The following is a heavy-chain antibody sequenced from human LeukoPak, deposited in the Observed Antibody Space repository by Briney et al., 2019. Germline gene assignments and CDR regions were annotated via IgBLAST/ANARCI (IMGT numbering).Heavy chain of an antibody. V-gene: IGHV4-34*01. CDR3: ARDIGRDGYNGDY. CDR2: INHSGST. CDR1: GGSFSGYY. J-gene: IGHJ4*02. D-gene: IGHD5-24*01. Sequence: SETLSLTCAVYGGSFSGYYWSWIRQPPGKGLEWIGEINHSGSTNYNPSLKSRVTISVDTSKNQFSLKLSSVTAADTAVYYCARDIGRDGYNGDYWGQGTLVTVSS.